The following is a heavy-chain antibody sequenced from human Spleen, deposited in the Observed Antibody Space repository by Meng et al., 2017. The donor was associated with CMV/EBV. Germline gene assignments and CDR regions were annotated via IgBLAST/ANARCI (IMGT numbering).Heavy chain of an antibody. CDR1: GFTFSSYA. CDR2: IKQDGSEK. D-gene: IGHD2/OR15-2a*01. Sequence: GESLKISCAASGFTFSSYAMHWVRQAPGKGLEWVANIKQDGSEKYYVDSVKGRFTISRDNPKNTLYLQMNSLRAEDTAVYYCARDSTTNLWYHYYSMDVWGQGTTVTVSS. V-gene: IGHV3-7*01. CDR3: ARDSTTNLWYHYYSMDV. J-gene: IGHJ6*02.